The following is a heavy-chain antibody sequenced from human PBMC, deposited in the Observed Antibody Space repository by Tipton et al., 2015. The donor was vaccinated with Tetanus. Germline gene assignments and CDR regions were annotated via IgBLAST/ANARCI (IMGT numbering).Heavy chain of an antibody. CDR2: TVIGSDKT. CDR1: GPTFSSSA. CDR3: AAEYYYGSGSYSS. V-gene: IGHV1-58*01. D-gene: IGHD3-10*01. Sequence: QLVQSGAEVKKSGTSVKVSCKALGPTFSSSAVQWVRQARGQGLEWIGWTVIGSDKTKYAQKFQDRVTITRDTSTSTAYMELSSLRSDDTAVYYCAAEYYYGSGSYSSWGQGTLVTVSS. J-gene: IGHJ5*02.